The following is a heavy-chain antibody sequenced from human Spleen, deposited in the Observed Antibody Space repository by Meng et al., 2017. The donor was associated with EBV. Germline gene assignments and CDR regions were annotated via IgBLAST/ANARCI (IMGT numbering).Heavy chain of an antibody. CDR1: GGPFSSDA. J-gene: IGHJ4*02. CDR2: LIPMFGAP. CDR3: ASESGRGYTPDY. Sequence: QVRVGRAGAGGKGPGSSVKVACKPSGGPFSSDAISGVRQAPGQGLEWLGGLIPMFGAPNYAQKLQGRVTITADESTSTHYMELSSLRSEDTAVYYCASESGRGYTPDYWGQGTLVTVSS. D-gene: IGHD3-10*01. V-gene: IGHV1-69*12.